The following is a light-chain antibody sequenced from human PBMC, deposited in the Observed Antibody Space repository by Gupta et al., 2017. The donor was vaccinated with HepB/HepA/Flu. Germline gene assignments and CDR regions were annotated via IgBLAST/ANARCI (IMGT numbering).Light chain of an antibody. CDR1: QSVSSN. CDR2: DAS. V-gene: IGKV3-15*01. CDR3: QHYNNWPLLT. J-gene: IGKJ4*01. Sequence: EIVMTQSPATLSVSPGERATFSCRASQSVSSNLAWYQQKPGQAPRLLIYDASTRATGVPARFSGSGSGTEFTLTISSLQSEDFAVYYCQHYNNWPLLTFGGGTKVEIK.